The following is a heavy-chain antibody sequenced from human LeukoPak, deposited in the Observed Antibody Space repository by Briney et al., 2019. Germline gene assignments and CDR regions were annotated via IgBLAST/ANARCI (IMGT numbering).Heavy chain of an antibody. V-gene: IGHV3-30*18. D-gene: IGHD2-2*01. J-gene: IGHJ6*03. CDR1: GFTLSDYG. CDR3: AKGAVVGTGYYYYYMDV. Sequence: GRSLRLSCAASGFTLSDYGIHWVRQAPGKGLEWVAVISYDGSNKYYADSVKGRFTISRDNSKSTLYLQMNSLRAEDTAVYYCAKGAVVGTGYYYYYMDVWGKGTTVTVSS. CDR2: ISYDGSNK.